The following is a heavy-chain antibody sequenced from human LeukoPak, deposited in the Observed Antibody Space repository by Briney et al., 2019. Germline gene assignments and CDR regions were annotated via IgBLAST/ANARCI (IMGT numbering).Heavy chain of an antibody. J-gene: IGHJ4*02. D-gene: IGHD3-10*01. V-gene: IGHV1-69*06. CDR1: GGTFSSYA. CDR3: ARGGWVRGVITRNGLDY. Sequence: ASVKVSCKASGGTFSSYAISWVRQAPGQGLEWMGGIIPIFGTANYAQKFQGRVTITADKSTSTAYMELSSLRSEDTAVYYCARGGWVRGVITRNGLDYWGQGTLVTVSS. CDR2: IIPIFGTA.